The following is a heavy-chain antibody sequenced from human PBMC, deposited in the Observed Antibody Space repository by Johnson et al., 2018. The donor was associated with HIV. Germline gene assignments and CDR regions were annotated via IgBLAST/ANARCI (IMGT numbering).Heavy chain of an antibody. V-gene: IGHV3-23*04. CDR1: GFTFSSYA. J-gene: IGHJ3*02. Sequence: EVQLVESGGGLVQPGGSLRLSCAASGFTFSSYAMSWVRQAPAKGLEWVSAISGSGGSTYYADSVKGRFTISRDNSKNTLYLQMNSLRAEDTAVYYCAKDSFSDSSPAKAGLAFDIWGQGTMVTVSS. CDR2: ISGSGGST. CDR3: AKDSFSDSSPAKAGLAFDI. D-gene: IGHD6-13*01.